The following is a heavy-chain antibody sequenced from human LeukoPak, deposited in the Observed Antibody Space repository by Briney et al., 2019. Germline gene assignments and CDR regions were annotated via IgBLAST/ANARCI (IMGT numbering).Heavy chain of an antibody. D-gene: IGHD2/OR15-2a*01. Sequence: ASVKVSCKASGGTFSSYAISWVRQAPGQGLEWMGRIIPILGIANYAQKFQGRVTITADKSTSTAYMELSSLRSEDTAVYYRARAPRITTPFNDFLYYYYGMDVWGQGTTVTVSS. CDR3: ARAPRITTPFNDFLYYYYGMDV. CDR1: GGTFSSYA. CDR2: IIPILGIA. V-gene: IGHV1-69*04. J-gene: IGHJ6*02.